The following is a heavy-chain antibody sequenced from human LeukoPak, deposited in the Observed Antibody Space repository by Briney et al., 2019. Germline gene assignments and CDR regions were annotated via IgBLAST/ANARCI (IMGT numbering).Heavy chain of an antibody. CDR2: INSEGRST. Sequence: GGSLRLSCAASGFTVSSYWLHWVRQAPGKGLVWFSHINSEGRSTSYADPGKGRFTISRDKAKNTLDLQINSLRAEDTARCYCASNPLFTIFGVLTADFYFYYMDVWGKGTTVTVSS. CDR1: GFTVSSYW. CDR3: ASNPLFTIFGVLTADFYFYYMDV. J-gene: IGHJ6*03. V-gene: IGHV3-74*01. D-gene: IGHD3-3*01.